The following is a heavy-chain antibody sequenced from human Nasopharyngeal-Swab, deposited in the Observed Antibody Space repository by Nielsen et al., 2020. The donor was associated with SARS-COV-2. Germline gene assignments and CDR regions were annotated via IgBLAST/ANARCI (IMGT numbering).Heavy chain of an antibody. Sequence: SETLSLTCAVSGGSISSSNWWSWVRQPPGKGLEWIGEIYHSGSTNYNPSLKSRVTISVDKSKNQFSLKLSSVTAADTAVYYCASAHDGYTIFGVVSDGMDVWGQGTTVTVSS. CDR2: IYHSGST. D-gene: IGHD3-3*01. CDR1: GGSISSSNW. V-gene: IGHV4-4*02. CDR3: ASAHDGYTIFGVVSDGMDV. J-gene: IGHJ6*02.